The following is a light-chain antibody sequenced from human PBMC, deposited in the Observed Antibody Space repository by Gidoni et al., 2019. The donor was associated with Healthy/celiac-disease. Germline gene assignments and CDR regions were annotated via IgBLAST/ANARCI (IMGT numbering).Light chain of an antibody. J-gene: IGKJ1*01. Sequence: DIQMTHSPSSLSASVGDRVHITCRASQSISSYLNWYQQKPGKAPKLLIYAASSLQSGVPSRLSGSGSGTDFTLTISSLQPEDFATCYCQQSYSTPWTFGQGTKVEIK. CDR2: AAS. CDR1: QSISSY. V-gene: IGKV1-39*01. CDR3: QQSYSTPWT.